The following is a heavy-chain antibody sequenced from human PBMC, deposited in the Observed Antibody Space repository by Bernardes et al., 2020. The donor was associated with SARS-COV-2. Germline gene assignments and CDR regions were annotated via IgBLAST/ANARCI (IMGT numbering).Heavy chain of an antibody. CDR1: GYTLIELS. Sequence: ASVKVSCKVSGYTLIELSMHWVRQAPGKGLEWMGGFDPEDGETIYAQKFQGRVTMTEDTSTDTAYMELSSLRSEDTAVYYCATTTAIPAAGTGWFDPWGQGTLVTVSS. V-gene: IGHV1-24*01. CDR3: ATTTAIPAAGTGWFDP. J-gene: IGHJ5*02. CDR2: FDPEDGET. D-gene: IGHD6-13*01.